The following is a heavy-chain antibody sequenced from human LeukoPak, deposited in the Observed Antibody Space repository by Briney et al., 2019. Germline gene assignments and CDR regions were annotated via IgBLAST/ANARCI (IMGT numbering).Heavy chain of an antibody. CDR3: ARDHAFRAYFDY. J-gene: IGHJ4*02. V-gene: IGHV3-33*01. CDR2: IWYDGSNQ. D-gene: IGHD2-2*01. CDR1: GFTFSSYG. Sequence: PGGSLRLSCAASGFTFSSYGMHWVRQAPGKGLVWVAVIWYDGSNQYYADSVKGQFTISRDNSKNTLYLQMNSLRAEDTAVYYCARDHAFRAYFDYWGQGTLVTVSS.